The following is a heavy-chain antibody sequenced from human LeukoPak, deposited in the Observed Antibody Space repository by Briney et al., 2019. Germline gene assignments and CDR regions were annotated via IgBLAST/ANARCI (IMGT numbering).Heavy chain of an antibody. D-gene: IGHD2-2*01. CDR1: GGTFSSYA. Sequence: ASVKVSCKASGGTFSSYAISWVRQAPGQGLEWMGRIIPILGIANYAQKFQGRVTITADKSTSTAYMELSSLRSEDTAVYYCVLGYCSSTSCQHPSATPDFDYWGQGTLVTVSS. J-gene: IGHJ4*02. CDR2: IIPILGIA. CDR3: VLGYCSSTSCQHPSATPDFDY. V-gene: IGHV1-69*04.